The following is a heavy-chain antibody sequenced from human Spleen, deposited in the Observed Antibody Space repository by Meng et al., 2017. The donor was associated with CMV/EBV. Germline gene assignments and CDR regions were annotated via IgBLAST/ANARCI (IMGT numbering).Heavy chain of an antibody. V-gene: IGHV1-2*02. D-gene: IGHD2-2*01. CDR1: GGTFRTYA. CDR2: INPNSGGT. Sequence: ASVKVSCKASGGTFRTYAVNWVRQAPGQGLEWMGWINPNSGGTNYAQKFQGRVTMTRDTSISTAYMELSRLRSDDTAVYYCARYCSSTSCPHNWFDPWGQGTLVTVSS. J-gene: IGHJ5*02. CDR3: ARYCSSTSCPHNWFDP.